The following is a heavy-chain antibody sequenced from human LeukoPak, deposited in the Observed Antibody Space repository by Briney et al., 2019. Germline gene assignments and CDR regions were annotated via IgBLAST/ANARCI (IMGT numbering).Heavy chain of an antibody. J-gene: IGHJ3*02. V-gene: IGHV3-23*01. Sequence: PGGSLRLSCAASGFTFSSYAMSWVRQAPGKGLEWVSAISGSGGSTYYADSVKGRFTISRDNSKNTLYLQMNSLRAEDTAVYYSAKDFTPSVVVPAAIWGDAFDIWGQGTMVTVSS. D-gene: IGHD2-2*02. CDR2: ISGSGGST. CDR1: GFTFSSYA. CDR3: AKDFTPSVVVPAAIWGDAFDI.